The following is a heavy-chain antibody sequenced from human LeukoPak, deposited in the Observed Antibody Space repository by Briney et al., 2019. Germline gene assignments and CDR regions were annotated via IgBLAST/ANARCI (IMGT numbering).Heavy chain of an antibody. CDR3: ARLWFGELLFDY. D-gene: IGHD3-10*01. CDR1: GFSFSIFA. J-gene: IGHJ4*02. CDR2: IGGTGTTT. Sequence: GGSLRLSCAASGFSFSIFAINWVRQAPGKGLEWVSGIGGTGTTTYYADSVKSRFTISRDNSKNTVFLQLSSLSAEDTAVYYCARLWFGELLFDYWGQGTLVTVSS. V-gene: IGHV3-23*01.